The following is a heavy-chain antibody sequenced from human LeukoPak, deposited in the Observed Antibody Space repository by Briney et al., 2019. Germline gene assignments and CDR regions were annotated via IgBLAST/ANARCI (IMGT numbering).Heavy chain of an antibody. CDR2: LNSDGSRT. J-gene: IGHJ4*02. CDR1: GFTFSSHW. V-gene: IGHV3-74*01. Sequence: PGGSLRLSCGASGFTFSSHWMHWVRQAPGKGLVWVSRLNSDGSRTDYTDSVKGRFTISRDNAKNTLYLQMNSLRAEDTAVYSCARDGRVGADGTILDYWGQGTLVTVSS. CDR3: ARDGRVGADGTILDY. D-gene: IGHD6-13*01.